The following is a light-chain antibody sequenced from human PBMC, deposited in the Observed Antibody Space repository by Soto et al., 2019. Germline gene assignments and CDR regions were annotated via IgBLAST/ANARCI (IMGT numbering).Light chain of an antibody. V-gene: IGKV3-11*01. CDR2: GIS. CDR3: QEGTYWPA. CDR1: QSVSNY. Sequence: ENVLTQSPATLSLSPGERATLSCRASQSVSNYLAWYQQKPGQAPRLLIYGISNRATGMPDRFSGSGSGTDFTLTISRLEHEDFVVYYCQEGTYWPAFGGGTKVDIK. J-gene: IGKJ4*01.